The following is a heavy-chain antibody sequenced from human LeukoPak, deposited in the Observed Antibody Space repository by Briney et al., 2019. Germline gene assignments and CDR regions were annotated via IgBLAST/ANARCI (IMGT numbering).Heavy chain of an antibody. V-gene: IGHV1-24*01. Sequence: ASVKVSCKVSGYTLTELSMHWVRQAPGKGLEWMGGFDPEDGETIYAQKLQGRVTMTTDTSTSTAYMELRSLRSDDTAVYYCARGYCSGGSCLYDYWGQGTLVTVSS. CDR3: ARGYCSGGSCLYDY. CDR2: FDPEDGET. D-gene: IGHD2-15*01. CDR1: GYTLTELS. J-gene: IGHJ4*02.